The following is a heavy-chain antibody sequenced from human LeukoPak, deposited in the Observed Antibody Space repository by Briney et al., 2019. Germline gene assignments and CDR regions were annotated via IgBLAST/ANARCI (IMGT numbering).Heavy chain of an antibody. D-gene: IGHD4-17*01. CDR3: ARVVAGDYPTYYYYGMDV. CDR2: IYYSGST. J-gene: IGHJ6*02. V-gene: IGHV4-39*07. Sequence: SETLSLTCTVSGGSISSSSYYWGWIRQPPGKGLEWIGSIYYSGSTYYNPSLKSRVTISVDTSKNQFSLKLSSVTAADTAVYYCARVVAGDYPTYYYYGMDVWGQGTTVTVSS. CDR1: GGSISSSSYY.